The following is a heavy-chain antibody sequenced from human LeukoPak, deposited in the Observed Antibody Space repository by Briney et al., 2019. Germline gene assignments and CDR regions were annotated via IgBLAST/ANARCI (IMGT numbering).Heavy chain of an antibody. J-gene: IGHJ4*02. CDR3: ARGPSWFGEPGVDY. CDR2: INPSGDST. D-gene: IGHD3-10*01. V-gene: IGHV1-46*01. CDR1: GYSFTSYY. Sequence: GASVKVSCKASGYSFTSYYMHWVRQAPGQGLEWMGIINPSGDSTSYAQKFQGRVTMTRDVSTSTDYMELSSLRSEDTAVYYCARGPSWFGEPGVDYWGQGTLVTVSS.